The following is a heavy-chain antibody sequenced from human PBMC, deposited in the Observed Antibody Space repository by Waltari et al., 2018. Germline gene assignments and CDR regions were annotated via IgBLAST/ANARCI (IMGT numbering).Heavy chain of an antibody. J-gene: IGHJ3*01. D-gene: IGHD3-16*01. CDR1: GGSITSSRHY. CDR3: ATYVGASVGTAAFDV. Sequence: QLHLQESDPGLVKPSETLSLTCSVSGGSITSSRHYWGWIRQPPGKGLEWTGTISYSGATYYNPSLRSRVTISLDTSKNQFSLKLNSVTAADTAVYYCATYVGASVGTAAFDVWGQGTMVTVSS. V-gene: IGHV4-39*01. CDR2: ISYSGAT.